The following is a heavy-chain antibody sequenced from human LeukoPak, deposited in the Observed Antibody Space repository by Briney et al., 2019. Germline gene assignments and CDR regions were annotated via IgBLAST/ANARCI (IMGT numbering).Heavy chain of an antibody. CDR3: ARGSGTITMVRGVFYGMDV. CDR2: IIPIFGTP. Sequence: GASVKVSCKASGYTFTGYYMHWVRQAPGQGLEWMGGIIPIFGTPNYAQKFQGRVTITADESTSTAYMELSSLRSEDTAVYYCARGSGTITMVRGVFYGMDVWGQGTTVTVSS. V-gene: IGHV1-69*13. J-gene: IGHJ6*02. CDR1: GYTFTGYY. D-gene: IGHD3-10*01.